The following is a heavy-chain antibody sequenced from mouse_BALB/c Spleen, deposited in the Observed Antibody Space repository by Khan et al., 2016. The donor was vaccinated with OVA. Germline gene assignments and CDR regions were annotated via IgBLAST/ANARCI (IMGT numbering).Heavy chain of an antibody. CDR2: IYPGSDNA. Sequence: QVQLKQSGPELVKPGASVKMSCKASGYTFTYYVITWVKQRTGQGLEWIGEIYPGSDNAYYNERFKGKATLTADKSSNTTKMQLSSLTSEDSAVYFGARGDGYYVSFDYWGQGTTLTVSS. D-gene: IGHD2-3*01. CDR1: GYTFTYYV. J-gene: IGHJ2*01. CDR3: ARGDGYYVSFDY. V-gene: IGHV1-77*01.